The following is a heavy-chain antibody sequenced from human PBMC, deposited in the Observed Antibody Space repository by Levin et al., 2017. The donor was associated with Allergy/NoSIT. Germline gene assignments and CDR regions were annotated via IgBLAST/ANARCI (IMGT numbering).Heavy chain of an antibody. CDR1: GFIFSKYG. Sequence: GESLKISCAASGFIFSKYGMHWVRQAPGKGPEWVAAIAYDGTNKYYGDDVKGRFSISRDNSRNTVYLQMNSLETEDTAVYYCAKDRGGCSGTSDTDGIEGWGQGTSVTVS. CDR2: IAYDGTNK. CDR3: AKDRGGCSGTSDTDGIEG. V-gene: IGHV3-30*18. D-gene: IGHD2-2*01. J-gene: IGHJ6*02.